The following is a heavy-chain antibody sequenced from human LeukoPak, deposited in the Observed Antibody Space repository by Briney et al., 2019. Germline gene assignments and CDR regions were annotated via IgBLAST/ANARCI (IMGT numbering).Heavy chain of an antibody. D-gene: IGHD3-10*01. Sequence: GGSLRLSCAASEFIFSHYEMNWVRQAPGKGLEWIAYISNSGFTKYYADSVKDRFTISRDNAKNSLYLQMNSLRAEDTAVYYCARGTGLWFGDYWGQGTLVTVSS. J-gene: IGHJ4*02. CDR3: ARGTGLWFGDY. CDR1: EFIFSHYE. CDR2: ISNSGFTK. V-gene: IGHV3-48*03.